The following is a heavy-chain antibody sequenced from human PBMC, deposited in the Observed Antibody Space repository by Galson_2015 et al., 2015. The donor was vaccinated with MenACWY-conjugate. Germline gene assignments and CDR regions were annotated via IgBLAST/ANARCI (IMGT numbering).Heavy chain of an antibody. D-gene: IGHD2-21*01. CDR3: ARDFSPHCGAGCYIDAHDI. J-gene: IGHJ3*02. CDR1: GFTFSGYW. CDR2: IKPDGTTR. V-gene: IGHV3-7*03. Sequence: SLRLSCAASGFTFSGYWMTWVRQAPGKGLEWVANIKPDGTTRNYLDSVKGRFSISRDNAKNSLSLQMDTLRAEDTAAYYCARDFSPHCGAGCYIDAHDIWGQGTMVTVSS.